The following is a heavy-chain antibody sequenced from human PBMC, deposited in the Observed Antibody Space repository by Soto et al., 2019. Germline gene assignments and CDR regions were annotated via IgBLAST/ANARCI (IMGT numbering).Heavy chain of an antibody. CDR1: GFIVSSNY. D-gene: IGHD1-26*01. Sequence: GGSLTLSCAASGFIVSSNYMSWVRQAPGKGLEWVSLIYSGGNTFYADSVKGRFTISRDNSKNTLYLQMNSLRAEDTAIYYCARIPFRRTSYFSTWGQGTLVTVSS. V-gene: IGHV3-66*01. CDR2: IYSGGNT. J-gene: IGHJ5*02. CDR3: ARIPFRRTSYFST.